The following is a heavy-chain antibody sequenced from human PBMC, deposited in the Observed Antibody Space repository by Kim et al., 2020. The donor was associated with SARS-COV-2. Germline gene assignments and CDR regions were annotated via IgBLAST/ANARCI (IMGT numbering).Heavy chain of an antibody. CDR1: GGSISSYY. J-gene: IGHJ4*02. CDR3: ARGTSYGSGSYYSPSLEY. CDR2: IYTSGST. D-gene: IGHD3-10*01. Sequence: SETLSLTCTVSGGSISSYYWSWIRQPAGKGLEWIGRIYTSGSTNYNPSLKSRVTMSVDTSKNQFSLKLSSVTAADTAVYYCARGTSYGSGSYYSPSLEYWGQGTLVTVSS. V-gene: IGHV4-4*07.